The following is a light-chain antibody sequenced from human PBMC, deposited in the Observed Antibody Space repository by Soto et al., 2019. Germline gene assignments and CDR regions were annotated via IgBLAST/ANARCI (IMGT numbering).Light chain of an antibody. V-gene: IGKV1-6*01. J-gene: IGKJ2*01. CDR1: QGIRND. Sequence: AIQMTQSTSSLSASVGDRVTITCRASQGIRNDLGWYQQKPGKAPKLLIYAASTLRSGVPSRFTGSGSGTDFTLTISSLQPEDFATYYCLQDYNYPRTFGQGTKLEIK. CDR2: AAS. CDR3: LQDYNYPRT.